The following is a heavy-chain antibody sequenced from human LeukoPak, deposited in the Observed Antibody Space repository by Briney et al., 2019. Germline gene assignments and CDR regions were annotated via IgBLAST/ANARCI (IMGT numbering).Heavy chain of an antibody. CDR3: ALQVDAFDI. J-gene: IGHJ3*02. V-gene: IGHV4-34*01. CDR1: GGSFSGYY. D-gene: IGHD5-24*01. Sequence: SETLSLTXTVSGGSFSGYYWSWIRQPQGKGLEWIGEINHSGSTNYNPSLKSRVTISVDTSKNQFSLKLSSVTAADTAVYYCALQVDAFDIWGQGTMVTVSS. CDR2: INHSGST.